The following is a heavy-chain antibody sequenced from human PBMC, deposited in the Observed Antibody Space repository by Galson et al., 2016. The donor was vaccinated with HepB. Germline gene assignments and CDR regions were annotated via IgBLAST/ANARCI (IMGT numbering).Heavy chain of an antibody. D-gene: IGHD5-18*01. CDR2: IIPIFDXE. J-gene: IGHJ4*02. CDR3: ARGHLEGYTYADLDY. Sequence: SVKXSCKASGXXFSXXXISXVXQAXGQGLEWMGGIIPIFDXENYAQKFQGRVTIAAGKSTRTAYMELSSLRSEDTAMYYCARGHLEGYTYADLDYWGQGTLVTVSS. V-gene: IGHV1-69*06. CDR1: GXXFSXXX.